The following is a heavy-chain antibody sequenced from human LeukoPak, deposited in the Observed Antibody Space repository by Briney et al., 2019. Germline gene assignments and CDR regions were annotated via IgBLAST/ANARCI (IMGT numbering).Heavy chain of an antibody. D-gene: IGHD3-10*01. J-gene: IGHJ6*02. CDR3: ARHYRTGFGELPHYYYYGMDV. Sequence: SETLSLTCTVSGGSLSSYYWSWIRQPPGKGLEWIGYIYYSGSTNYNPSLKSRVTISVDTSKNQFSLKLSSVTAADTAVYYCARHYRTGFGELPHYYYYGMDVWGQGTTVTVSS. CDR1: GGSLSSYY. CDR2: IYYSGST. V-gene: IGHV4-59*08.